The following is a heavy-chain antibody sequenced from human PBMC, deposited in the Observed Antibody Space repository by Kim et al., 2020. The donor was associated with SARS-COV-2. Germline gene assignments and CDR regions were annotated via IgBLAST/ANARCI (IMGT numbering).Heavy chain of an antibody. CDR3: ARGAVISYYFDY. V-gene: IGHV3-48*02. Sequence: DSEKGRLTHNRDNAKNPLYLQMNILSDEDTAVYYCARGAVISYYFDYWGQGSLVTVSS. D-gene: IGHD2-21*01. J-gene: IGHJ4*02.